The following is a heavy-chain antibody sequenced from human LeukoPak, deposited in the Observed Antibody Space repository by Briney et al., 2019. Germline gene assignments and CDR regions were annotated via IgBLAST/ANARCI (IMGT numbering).Heavy chain of an antibody. CDR3: ATANDYSNSDFDY. CDR2: FDPEDGET. V-gene: IGHV1-24*01. CDR1: GYTLTELS. Sequence: ASVKVTCKVSGYTLTELSMHMVRHPPGPGKEWMGGFDPEDGETIYAQKFQGRVTMTEDTSTDTAYMELSSLRSEDTAVYYCATANDYSNSDFDYWGQGTLVTVSS. J-gene: IGHJ4*02. D-gene: IGHD4-11*01.